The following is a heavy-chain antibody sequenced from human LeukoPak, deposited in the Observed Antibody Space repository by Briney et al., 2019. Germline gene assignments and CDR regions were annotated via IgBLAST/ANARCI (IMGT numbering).Heavy chain of an antibody. CDR2: ISAYNGNT. CDR3: ARVHYYGSGIERTNYGMDV. J-gene: IGHJ6*02. D-gene: IGHD3-10*01. V-gene: IGHV1-18*01. CDR1: GYRFSSYG. Sequence: GASVKVPCKASGYRFSSYGISWVRQAPGQGLEWMGWISAYNGNTNYAQKLQGRVTMTTDTSTSTAYMELRSLRSDDTAVYYCARVHYYGSGIERTNYGMDVWGQGTTVTVSS.